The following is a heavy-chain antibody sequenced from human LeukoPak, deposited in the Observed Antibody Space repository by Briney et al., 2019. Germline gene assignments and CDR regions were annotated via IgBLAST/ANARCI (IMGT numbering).Heavy chain of an antibody. CDR1: GFTVSSSY. V-gene: IGHV3-53*01. CDR2: IYTGGST. Sequence: QPGGSLRLSCAASGFTVSSSYMNWVRQAPGKGLEWVSVIYTGGSTYYADSVKGRFTISRDNSKNTLYLQMNSLRAEDTAVYYCARDANKKNYFDCWGQGTLSPSPQ. D-gene: IGHD2/OR15-2a*01. CDR3: ARDANKKNYFDC. J-gene: IGHJ4*02.